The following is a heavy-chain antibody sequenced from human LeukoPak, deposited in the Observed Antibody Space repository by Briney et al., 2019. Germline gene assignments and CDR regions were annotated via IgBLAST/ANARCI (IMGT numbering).Heavy chain of an antibody. V-gene: IGHV4-34*01. CDR1: GGSFSGYY. D-gene: IGHD2-2*01. Sequence: SETLSLTCAVYGGSFSGYYWSWIRQPPGKGLAGIGEINHSGSTNYNPSLKNRVTISVATSKNQFSLKLSSVTAADTAVYYCARGALGTPAANYFDYWGQGTLVTVSS. CDR3: ARGALGTPAANYFDY. J-gene: IGHJ4*02. CDR2: INHSGST.